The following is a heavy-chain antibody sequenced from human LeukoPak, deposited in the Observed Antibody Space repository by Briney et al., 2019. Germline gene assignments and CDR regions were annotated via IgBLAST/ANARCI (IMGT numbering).Heavy chain of an antibody. Sequence: PGGSLGLSCAASGFTFRRYAMSWVRQAPGKGLEWVSAISGSGGSTYYADSVKGRFTISRDNSKNTLYLQMNSLRAEDTAVYYCASHHYYDSSGLDDYFDYWGQGTLVTVSS. CDR3: ASHHYYDSSGLDDYFDY. D-gene: IGHD3-22*01. CDR1: GFTFRRYA. V-gene: IGHV3-23*01. J-gene: IGHJ4*02. CDR2: ISGSGGST.